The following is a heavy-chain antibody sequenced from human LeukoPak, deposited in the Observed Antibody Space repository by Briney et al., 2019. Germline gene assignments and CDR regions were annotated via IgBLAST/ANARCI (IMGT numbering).Heavy chain of an antibody. CDR2: INPNSGGT. D-gene: IGHD3-16*02. CDR3: ASTYYDYVWGSYRFHWFDP. J-gene: IGHJ5*02. CDR1: GYTFTGYY. V-gene: IGHV1-2*02. Sequence: ASVKVSCKASGYTFTGYYMHWVRQAPGQGLEWMGWINPNSGGTNYAHKVQGRVTMTRDPSISTAYMELSRLRSDDTAVYYCASTYYDYVWGSYRFHWFDPWGQGTLVTVSS.